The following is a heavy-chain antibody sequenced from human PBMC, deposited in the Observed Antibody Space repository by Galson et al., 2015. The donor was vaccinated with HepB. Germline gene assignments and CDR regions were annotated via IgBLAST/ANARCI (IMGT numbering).Heavy chain of an antibody. Sequence: SLRLSCAASGFTFDDYAMHWVRQAPGKGLEWVSGISWNSGSIGYADSVKGRFTISRDNAKNSLYLQMNSLRAEDTALYYCAKDEGGSGSLDAFDIWGQGTMVTVSS. CDR2: ISWNSGSI. J-gene: IGHJ3*02. V-gene: IGHV3-9*01. CDR1: GFTFDDYA. D-gene: IGHD3-10*01. CDR3: AKDEGGSGSLDAFDI.